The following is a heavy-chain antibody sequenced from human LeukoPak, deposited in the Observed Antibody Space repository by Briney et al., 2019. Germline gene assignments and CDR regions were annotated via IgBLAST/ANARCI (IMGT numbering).Heavy chain of an antibody. J-gene: IGHJ4*02. Sequence: GGSLRLSCAAAGFTFSSYAVSWVRQAPGKGLEWVSGISSGGGTTSYADSMKGRFTVSRDNSKNTLYLQMNSLRAEDTALYYCAKDSRTTTRGLFDYWGQGTLVTVSS. CDR3: AKDSRTTTRGLFDY. CDR1: GFTFSSYA. CDR2: ISSGGGTT. V-gene: IGHV3-23*01. D-gene: IGHD1-26*01.